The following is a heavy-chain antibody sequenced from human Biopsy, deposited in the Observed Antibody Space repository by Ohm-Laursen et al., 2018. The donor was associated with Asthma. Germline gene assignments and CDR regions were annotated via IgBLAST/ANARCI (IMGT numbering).Heavy chain of an antibody. D-gene: IGHD2/OR15-2a*01. J-gene: IGHJ4*01. CDR1: GVALSGYT. V-gene: IGHV1-58*01. CDR3: AAGRTSLQGESLI. CDR2: IVFASGAT. Sequence: SVKVSCNVSGVALSGYTFEWVRQARGLGLEWIAWIVFASGATNYAQYFQDRLTVTRDMSAGSVSMELRGLSSTDTAVYYCAAGRTSLQGESLIWGQGTLVSVSS.